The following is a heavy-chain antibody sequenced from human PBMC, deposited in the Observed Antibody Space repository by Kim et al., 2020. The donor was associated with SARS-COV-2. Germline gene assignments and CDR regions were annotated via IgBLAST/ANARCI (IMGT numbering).Heavy chain of an antibody. D-gene: IGHD6-13*01. CDR3: ANSRAAAASDY. Sequence: TYYNPSLKSRVTISVDTSKNQFSLKLSSVTAADTAVYYCANSRAAAASDYWGQGTLVTVSS. J-gene: IGHJ4*02. V-gene: IGHV4-39*01. CDR2: T.